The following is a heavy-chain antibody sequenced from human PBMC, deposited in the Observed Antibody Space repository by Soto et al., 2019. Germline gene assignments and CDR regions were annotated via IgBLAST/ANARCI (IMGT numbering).Heavy chain of an antibody. Sequence: QVQLLQSEAAVMKPGSSVRVSCTASGGIFGSHGFSWVRQAPGQRLEWVGGFIPIFRTLTYTEKFQARVRFAADESVNTVYLDCSGLTSDDKAVYYCVRDRRIYYSDPHDEFVASDYEVWGQGTMVTVSS. J-gene: IGHJ3*01. CDR1: GGIFGSHG. CDR3: VRDRRIYYSDPHDEFVASDYEV. D-gene: IGHD3-22*01. V-gene: IGHV1-69*01. CDR2: FIPIFRTL.